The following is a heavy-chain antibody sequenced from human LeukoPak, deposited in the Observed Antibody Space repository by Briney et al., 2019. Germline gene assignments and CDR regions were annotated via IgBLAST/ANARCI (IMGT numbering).Heavy chain of an antibody. Sequence: PGGSLRLSCAASGFTLSNYGMNWVRQAPGKGLEWVSAIGGSGVSTSYTDSVKGRFIISRDNAKNSLYLQMNSLRAEDTAVYYCARDLGKWEPQDYWGQGTLVTVSS. J-gene: IGHJ4*02. V-gene: IGHV3-23*01. CDR1: GFTLSNYG. CDR3: ARDLGKWEPQDY. D-gene: IGHD1-26*01. CDR2: IGGSGVST.